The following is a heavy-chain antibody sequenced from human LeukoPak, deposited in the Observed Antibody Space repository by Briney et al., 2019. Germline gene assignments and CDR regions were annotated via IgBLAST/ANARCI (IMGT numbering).Heavy chain of an antibody. V-gene: IGHV4-59*08. CDR3: ARVTVDNWFDP. Sequence: SETLSLTCTVSGGSISSYYWSWIRQPPGKGLEWIGYIYYSGSTNYNPSLKSRVTISVDTSKNQFSLKVSSVTAADTAVYYCARVTVDNWFDPWGRGTLVAVSS. J-gene: IGHJ5*02. D-gene: IGHD6-19*01. CDR2: IYYSGST. CDR1: GGSISSYY.